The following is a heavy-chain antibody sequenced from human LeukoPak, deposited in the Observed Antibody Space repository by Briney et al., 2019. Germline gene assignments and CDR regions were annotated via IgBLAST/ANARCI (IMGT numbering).Heavy chain of an antibody. CDR1: GFTFSGSA. J-gene: IGHJ4*02. Sequence: PGGSLRLSCAASGFTFSGSAMHWVRQASGKGLEWVGRIRSKANSYATAYAASVKGRFAISRDDSKNTAYLQMNSLKTEDTAVYYCTGPDDYGDYWGQGTLVTVSS. CDR3: TGPDDYGDY. V-gene: IGHV3-73*01. D-gene: IGHD1-14*01. CDR2: IRSKANSYAT.